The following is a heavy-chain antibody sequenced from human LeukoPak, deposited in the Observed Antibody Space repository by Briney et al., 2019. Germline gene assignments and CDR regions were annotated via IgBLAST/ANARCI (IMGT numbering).Heavy chain of an antibody. D-gene: IGHD2-8*01. CDR2: IYSDNT. CDR1: GFTVSSNS. V-gene: IGHV3-53*01. CDR3: AKDSIYCTNGVCWCPDY. Sequence: GGSLRLSCTVSGFTVSSNSMSWVRQAPGKGLEWVSFIYSDNTHYSDSVQGRFTISRDNSKNTLFLQMNSLRAEETAVYYCAKDSIYCTNGVCWCPDYWGQGTLVTVSS. J-gene: IGHJ4*02.